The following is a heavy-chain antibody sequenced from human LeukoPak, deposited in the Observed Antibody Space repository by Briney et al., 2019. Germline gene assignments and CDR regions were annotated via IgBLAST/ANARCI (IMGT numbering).Heavy chain of an antibody. J-gene: IGHJ4*02. CDR1: GYTFTSYG. D-gene: IGHD3-9*01. CDR3: ARERSYYDILTGYQTYYFDY. V-gene: IGHV1-18*01. CDR2: ISAYNGNT. Sequence: ASVKVSCKASGYTFTSYGISWVREAPGQGLGWMGWISAYNGNTNYAQKLQGRVTMTTHTSTSTAYMELRSLRSDDTAVYYCARERSYYDILTGYQTYYFDYWGQGTLVTVSS.